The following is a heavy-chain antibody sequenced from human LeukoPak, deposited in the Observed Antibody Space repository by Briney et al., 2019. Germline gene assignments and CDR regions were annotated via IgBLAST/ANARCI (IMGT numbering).Heavy chain of an antibody. CDR2: ISSSGSTI. J-gene: IGHJ4*02. D-gene: IGHD2-2*01. V-gene: IGHV3-48*03. Sequence: PGGSLRLSCAASGFTFSSYEMNWVRQAPGKGLEWVSYISSSGSTIYYADSVKGRFTISRDNAKNSLYLQMNSLRAEDTAVYYCARTKWDIVVVPAAVFDYWGRGTLVTVSS. CDR3: ARTKWDIVVVPAAVFDY. CDR1: GFTFSSYE.